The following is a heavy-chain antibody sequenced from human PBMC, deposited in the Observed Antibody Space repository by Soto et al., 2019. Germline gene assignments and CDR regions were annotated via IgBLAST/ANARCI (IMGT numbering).Heavy chain of an antibody. V-gene: IGHV3-53*01. D-gene: IGHD6-6*01. Sequence: GGSLRLSCVVSGLTVSRNYMTWVRQAPGKGLECVPVIYSGGSTYSADSVKGRFTISRDNSKNTVYLLMNSLRVEDTAVYYCARFPLGGRSSSHYYYYGMDVWGQGTTVTVSS. J-gene: IGHJ6*02. CDR3: ARFPLGGRSSSHYYYYGMDV. CDR1: GLTVSRNY. CDR2: IYSGGST.